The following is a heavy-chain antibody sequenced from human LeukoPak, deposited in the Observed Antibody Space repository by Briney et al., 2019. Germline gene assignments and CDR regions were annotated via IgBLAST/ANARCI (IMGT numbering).Heavy chain of an antibody. CDR1: GFTLSSYA. V-gene: IGHV3-30*04. D-gene: IGHD1-26*01. J-gene: IGHJ4*02. Sequence: GRSLRLSCAASGFTLSSYAMHWVRQAPGKGLEWVAVISYDGSNKYYADSVKSRFTISRDNSKNTLYLQMNSLRAEDTAVYYCARAYRGSYFDYWGQGTLVTVSS. CDR2: ISYDGSNK. CDR3: ARAYRGSYFDY.